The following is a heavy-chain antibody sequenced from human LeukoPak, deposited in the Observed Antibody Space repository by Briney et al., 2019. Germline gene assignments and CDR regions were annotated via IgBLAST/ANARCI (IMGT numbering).Heavy chain of an antibody. J-gene: IGHJ4*01. D-gene: IGHD3-9*01. Sequence: DSVKVSCTVSGYTFTSYGICRLLQAPGQGLEWMGWISAYNGNTNYAQKLQGRVTMTTDTSTSKADMEVGRLVSDDTAVYYCGREGPLRYFGWLLYGGGYYFDYWGQGILVTVSS. CDR3: GREGPLRYFGWLLYGGGYYFDY. CDR2: ISAYNGNT. V-gene: IGHV1-18*01. CDR1: GYTFTSYG.